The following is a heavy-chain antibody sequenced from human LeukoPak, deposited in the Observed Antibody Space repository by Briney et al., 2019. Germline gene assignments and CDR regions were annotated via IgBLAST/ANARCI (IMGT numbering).Heavy chain of an antibody. CDR3: AGGSTGVDY. J-gene: IGHJ4*02. Sequence: SETLSLTCAVYGGSFSGYYWSWIRQPPGKGLEWIGEINHSGSTNYNPSLKSRVTISVDTSKNQFSLKLSSVTAADTAVYYCAGGSTGVDYWGQGTLVTVSS. V-gene: IGHV4-34*01. CDR2: INHSGST. D-gene: IGHD2-2*01. CDR1: GGSFSGYY.